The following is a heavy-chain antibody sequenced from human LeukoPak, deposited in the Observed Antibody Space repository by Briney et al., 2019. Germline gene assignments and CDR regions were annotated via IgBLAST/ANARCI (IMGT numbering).Heavy chain of an antibody. CDR2: INPNSGGT. Sequence: GASVKVSCKASGYTFTGYYMHWVRQAPGQGLEWMGWINPNSGGTNYAQKFQGRVTMTRDTSISTAYMELSRLRSDDTAVYYCARDGYDIDNWFDPWGQGTLVTVSS. D-gene: IGHD3-9*01. V-gene: IGHV1-2*02. CDR3: ARDGYDIDNWFDP. J-gene: IGHJ5*02. CDR1: GYTFTGYY.